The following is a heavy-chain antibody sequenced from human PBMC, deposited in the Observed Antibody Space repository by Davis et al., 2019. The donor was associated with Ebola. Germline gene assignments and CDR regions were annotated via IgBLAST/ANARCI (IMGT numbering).Heavy chain of an antibody. V-gene: IGHV1-18*04. CDR3: ARAQFPTTSDH. CDR1: GYTFTNYG. D-gene: IGHD1-1*01. CDR2: INPHNGNP. Sequence: AASVKVSCKASGYTFTNYGITWVRQAPGQGLEWMGWINPHNGNPNYAQNVQGRVIMTTDTATTTAYMEVGGLRSDDTAVYYCARAQFPTTSDHWGQGTLVTVPS. J-gene: IGHJ4*02.